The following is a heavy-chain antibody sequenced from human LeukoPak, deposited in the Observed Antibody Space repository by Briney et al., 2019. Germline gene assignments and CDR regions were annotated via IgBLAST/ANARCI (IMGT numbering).Heavy chain of an antibody. CDR2: MNPNSGNT. J-gene: IGHJ4*02. D-gene: IGHD3-10*01. CDR3: ARERFGSIGLWY. Sequence: ASVKVSCKASGYTFTSYDINWVRQATGQGLEWMGWMNPNSGNTGYAQKFQGRVTITRNTSISTAYMGLSSLRSEDTAVYYCARERFGSIGLWYWGQGTLVTVSS. CDR1: GYTFTSYD. V-gene: IGHV1-8*03.